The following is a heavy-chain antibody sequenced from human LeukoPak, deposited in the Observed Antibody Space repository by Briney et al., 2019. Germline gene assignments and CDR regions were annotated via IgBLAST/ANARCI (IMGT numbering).Heavy chain of an antibody. CDR2: IKQDGSEK. CDR1: GFTFSNYW. CDR3: ANTHDSSGSNPPGF. J-gene: IGHJ3*01. D-gene: IGHD3-22*01. Sequence: GGSLRLSCAASGFTFSNYWMSWVRQAPGKGLQWVANIKQDGSEKYYVDSVKGRFTISRDNAKKSLYLQMNSLRAEDTAVYYCANTHDSSGSNPPGFWGQGTMVTVSS. V-gene: IGHV3-7*03.